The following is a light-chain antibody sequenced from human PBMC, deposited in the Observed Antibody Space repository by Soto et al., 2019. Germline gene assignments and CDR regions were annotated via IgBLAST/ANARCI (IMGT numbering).Light chain of an antibody. J-gene: IGLJ7*01. V-gene: IGLV1-44*01. Sequence: QSVLTQPPSASGTPGQRVTSSCSGSSSNIGSNPVSWYQHLPGTAPKVLIFTNNQRPSGVPDRVSGSKSGTSASLAISGLRSEDEAHYYCAAWDDSLEGVVLGGGTQLTVL. CDR3: AAWDDSLEGVV. CDR2: TNN. CDR1: SSNIGSNP.